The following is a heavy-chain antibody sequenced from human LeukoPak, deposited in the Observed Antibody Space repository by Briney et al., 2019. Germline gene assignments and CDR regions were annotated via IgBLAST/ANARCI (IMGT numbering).Heavy chain of an antibody. D-gene: IGHD7-27*01. J-gene: IGHJ2*01. V-gene: IGHV3-43*02. CDR2: TSGDGGTT. CDR3: AKDMVWGWFFDL. CDR1: GFKFADYA. Sequence: GGSLRLSCAASGFKFADYAMHWVRQIPGGGLEWVSLTSGDGGTTYFADSVKGRFTISRDNSKNSLYLQMNSLRTEDTAFYYCAKDMVWGWFFDLWGRGTLVTVSS.